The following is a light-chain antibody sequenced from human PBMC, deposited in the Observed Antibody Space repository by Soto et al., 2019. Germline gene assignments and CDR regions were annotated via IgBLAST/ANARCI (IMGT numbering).Light chain of an antibody. Sequence: DIVMTQSPDSLTVSLGERATINCKSSQSVLYSSNNKDYLAWYQQKPGQPPKLLITWASTRESGVPDRFSGSGSGKDFTLTISSLQAEDVAVYYCQQYYSTLVTFGQGTRLEIK. J-gene: IGKJ5*01. CDR1: QSVLYSSNNKDY. V-gene: IGKV4-1*01. CDR3: QQYYSTLVT. CDR2: WAS.